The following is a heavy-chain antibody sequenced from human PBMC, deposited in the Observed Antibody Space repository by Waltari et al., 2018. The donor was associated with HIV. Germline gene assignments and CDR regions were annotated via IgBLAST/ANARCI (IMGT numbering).Heavy chain of an antibody. D-gene: IGHD1-26*01. Sequence: EVQLLESGGGLVQPGGSLRLSCAASGFTFSSYAMSWVRQAPGKGLEWVSAISGSGGSTYYADSVKGRFTISRDNSKNTLYLQMNSLRAEDTAVYYCAKDPYGVVGATTYYFDYWGQGTLVTVSS. CDR3: AKDPYGVVGATTYYFDY. CDR1: GFTFSSYA. CDR2: ISGSGGST. J-gene: IGHJ4*02. V-gene: IGHV3-23*01.